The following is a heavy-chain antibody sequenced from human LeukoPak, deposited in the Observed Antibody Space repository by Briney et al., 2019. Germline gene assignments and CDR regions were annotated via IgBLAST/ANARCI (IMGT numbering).Heavy chain of an antibody. Sequence: PGRSLRLSCAASGFTFISYDIHWVRPAPGKGLEWVAVISYDVSNKYYADSVKGRFTISRDNSKNTLYLQVNSLRAEDTAVYYCAKNIPNCSSTSCPLDYWGQGTLVTVSS. D-gene: IGHD2-2*01. V-gene: IGHV3-30*18. CDR2: ISYDVSNK. CDR1: GFTFISYD. CDR3: AKNIPNCSSTSCPLDY. J-gene: IGHJ4*02.